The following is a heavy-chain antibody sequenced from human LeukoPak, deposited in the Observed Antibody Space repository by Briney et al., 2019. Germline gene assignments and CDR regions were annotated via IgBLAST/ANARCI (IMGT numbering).Heavy chain of an antibody. CDR3: ARVNYGSGSYPLYYFDY. D-gene: IGHD3-10*01. Sequence: GGSLRLSCAASGFTFSDYYMSWVRQAPGKGLEWVSVIYSGGSTYYADSVKGRFTISRDDSKNTLYLQMNSLRAEDTAVYYCARVNYGSGSYPLYYFDYRGQGTLVTVSS. CDR2: IYSGGST. V-gene: IGHV3-53*01. CDR1: GFTFSDYY. J-gene: IGHJ4*02.